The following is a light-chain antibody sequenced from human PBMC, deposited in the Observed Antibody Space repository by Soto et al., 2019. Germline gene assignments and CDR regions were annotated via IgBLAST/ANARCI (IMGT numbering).Light chain of an antibody. Sequence: QSVLTQPPSASGTPGQRVTISCSGSSSNIGSNYVYWYQQLQGTAPKLLIYRNNQRPSGVPDRFSGSNSGTSASLAISGLRSADEADYYCAAWDDSLSAYVFGTGTKLTVL. CDR1: SSNIGSNY. J-gene: IGLJ1*01. CDR3: AAWDDSLSAYV. CDR2: RNN. V-gene: IGLV1-47*01.